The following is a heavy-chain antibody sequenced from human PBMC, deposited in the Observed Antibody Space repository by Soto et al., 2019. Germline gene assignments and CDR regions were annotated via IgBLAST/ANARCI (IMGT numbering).Heavy chain of an antibody. CDR1: GFRFWTYS. J-gene: IGHJ3*01. V-gene: IGHV3-23*01. CDR3: AKTRLYDNNDYHRDGFDV. D-gene: IGHD3-22*01. Sequence: EMKLLESGGGLVQPGGSLRLSCAASGFRFWTYSMSWVRQAPRMGLEWVSGISGSGAATYYTESVKGRFTVSRDNSKDTLFLQMNTLRVEDTAVYYCAKTRLYDNNDYHRDGFDVWGPGTVVTVSS. CDR2: ISGSGAAT.